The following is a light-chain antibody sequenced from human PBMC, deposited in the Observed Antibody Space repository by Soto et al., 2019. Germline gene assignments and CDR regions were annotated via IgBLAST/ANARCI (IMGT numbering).Light chain of an antibody. J-gene: IGLJ2*01. CDR3: AAWDDSLSGVV. V-gene: IGLV1-47*01. CDR1: SSNIGSNY. CDR2: RNN. Sequence: QSVLTQPPSASGTPGQRVTISCSGSSSNIGSNYVFWYQHLPGTAPKLLLYRNNQRPSGVTDRFSGSKSGTSASLAISGLQYEDETDSYCAAWDDSLSGVVFGGGTKLTVL.